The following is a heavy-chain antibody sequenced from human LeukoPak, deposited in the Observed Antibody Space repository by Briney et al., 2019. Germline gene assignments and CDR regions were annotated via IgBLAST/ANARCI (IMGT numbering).Heavy chain of an antibody. CDR1: GFTFSSYS. J-gene: IGHJ3*02. Sequence: GGSLRLSCAASGFTFSSYSMNWVRQAPGKGLEWVSSISSSSSYIYYADSVKGRFTISRDNAKNSLYLQMNSLRAEDTAVYYCAKDVLYCGGDCYSGYAFDIWGQGTMVTVSS. CDR3: AKDVLYCGGDCYSGYAFDI. CDR2: ISSSSSYI. D-gene: IGHD2-21*02. V-gene: IGHV3-21*04.